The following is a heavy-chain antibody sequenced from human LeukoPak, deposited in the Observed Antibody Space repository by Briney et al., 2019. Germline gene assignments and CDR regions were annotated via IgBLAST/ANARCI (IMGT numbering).Heavy chain of an antibody. CDR2: INPNSGGT. D-gene: IGHD6-19*01. CDR3: AREPRVLTYSSGWLYYYYGMDV. CDR1: GYTFTGYY. J-gene: IGHJ6*02. Sequence: ASVKVSCKASGYTFTGYYMHWVRQAPGQGLEWMGWINPNSGGTNYAQKFQGRVTMTRDTSISTAYMELSRLRSDDTTVYYCAREPRVLTYSSGWLYYYYGMDVWGQGTTVTVSS. V-gene: IGHV1-2*02.